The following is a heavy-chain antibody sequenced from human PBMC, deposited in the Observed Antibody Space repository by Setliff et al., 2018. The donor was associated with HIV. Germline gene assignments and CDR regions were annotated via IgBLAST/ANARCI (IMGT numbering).Heavy chain of an antibody. Sequence: SETLSLTCTVSGDSVRNYYWSWIRQPPGKGLEWIGSMSYSGSTYDNPSLKSRVTISVDTSKNQFSLNLSSVTGADTAVYYCAVGSSGYPFDYWGQGSLVTVSS. V-gene: IGHV4-39*01. J-gene: IGHJ4*02. CDR1: GDSVRNYY. CDR2: MSYSGST. CDR3: AVGSSGYPFDY. D-gene: IGHD3-22*01.